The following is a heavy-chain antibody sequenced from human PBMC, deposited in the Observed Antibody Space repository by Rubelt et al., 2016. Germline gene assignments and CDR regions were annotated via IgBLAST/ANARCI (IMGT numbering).Heavy chain of an antibody. CDR3: ARTDRYYSDY. J-gene: IGHJ4*02. Sequence: QLQLQESGPGLVKPSETLSLTCTVSGGSISSSSYYWGWIRQPPGKGLEWIGSIYYSGSTYYNPSLKSRVTISVNTSKKQFSLKVVAVTAADTAVYYCARTDRYYSDYWGQGTLGTVSS. V-gene: IGHV4-39*07. D-gene: IGHD1-14*01. CDR1: GGSISSSSYY. CDR2: IYYSGST.